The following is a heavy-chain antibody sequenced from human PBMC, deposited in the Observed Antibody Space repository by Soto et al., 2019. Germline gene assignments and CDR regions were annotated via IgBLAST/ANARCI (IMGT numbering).Heavy chain of an antibody. Sequence: ASVKVSCKVPGGTFSTHTISWVRQAPGQGLEWLGRIIPTPQITTYAQKFQGRVTITADKWTNTAYMELSSLTYEDTAVYYCARDKDCVTPTCYGHLDYWGQGSRVTVSS. CDR1: GGTFSTHT. V-gene: IGHV1-69*04. CDR3: ARDKDCVTPTCYGHLDY. J-gene: IGHJ4*02. CDR2: IIPTPQIT. D-gene: IGHD2-21*01.